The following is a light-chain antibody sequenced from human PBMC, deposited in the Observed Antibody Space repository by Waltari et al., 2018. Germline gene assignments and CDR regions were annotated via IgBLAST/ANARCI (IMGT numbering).Light chain of an antibody. J-gene: IGKJ5*01. CDR3: EQYYSYPIT. CDR2: AAS. V-gene: IGKV1-8*01. CDR1: QGISSY. Sequence: AIRMTQSPSSFSASTGDRVTITCRASQGISSYLAWYQQKPGKAPNLLIYAASTLQSGVPSRFSGSGSGTDFTLTISCLQYEDFATYYCEQYYSYPITFGQGTRLEIK.